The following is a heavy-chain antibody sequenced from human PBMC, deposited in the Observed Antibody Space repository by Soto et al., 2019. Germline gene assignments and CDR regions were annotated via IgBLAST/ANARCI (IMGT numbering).Heavy chain of an antibody. CDR1: GGSISSGGYY. D-gene: IGHD4-17*01. Sequence: QVQLQESGPGLVKPSQTLSLTCTVSGGSISSGGYYWSWIRQHPGKGLEWIGYIYYSGSTYYNPSLKSRVTISVDTSKNQSSLKLSSVTAADTAVYYCARLQDYGDYYDAFDIWGQGTMVTVSS. CDR3: ARLQDYGDYYDAFDI. V-gene: IGHV4-31*03. J-gene: IGHJ3*02. CDR2: IYYSGST.